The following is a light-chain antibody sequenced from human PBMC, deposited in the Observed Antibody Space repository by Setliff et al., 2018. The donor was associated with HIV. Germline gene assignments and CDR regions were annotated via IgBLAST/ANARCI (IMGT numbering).Light chain of an antibody. V-gene: IGLV2-11*01. CDR3: CSYAGSYNWV. J-gene: IGLJ3*02. Sequence: QSVLAQPRSVSGSPGQSVTISCIGTSSDVGAYNYVSWYQQHPGKAPKLMICDVSKRPSGVPDRFSASKSGNTASLTISGLQAEDEADYYCCSYAGSYNWVFGGGTK. CDR2: DVS. CDR1: SSDVGAYNY.